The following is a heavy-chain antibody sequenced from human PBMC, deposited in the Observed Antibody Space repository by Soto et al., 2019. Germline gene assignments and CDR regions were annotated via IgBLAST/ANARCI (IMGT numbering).Heavy chain of an antibody. V-gene: IGHV1-69-2*01. CDR2: VDPEDGET. Sequence: EVQLVQSGAEVKKPGATVKISCKVSGYTFTDYYMHWVQQAPGKGLEWMGLVDPEDGETIYAEKFQGRVTITADTSTDTAYMELSSLRSEDTAVYYCATDPRSITGTTRKDWFDPCGQGTLVTVSS. CDR3: ATDPRSITGTTRKDWFDP. J-gene: IGHJ5*02. CDR1: GYTFTDYY. D-gene: IGHD1-7*01.